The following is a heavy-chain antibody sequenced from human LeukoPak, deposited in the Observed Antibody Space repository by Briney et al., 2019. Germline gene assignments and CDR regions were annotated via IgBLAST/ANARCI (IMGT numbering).Heavy chain of an antibody. J-gene: IGHJ4*02. D-gene: IGHD1-1*01. CDR3: AGVAKERVGGVYYFDY. V-gene: IGHV3-13*01. CDR2: IGTACDT. Sequence: GVSLRLSCAASVFTFNVYYMHGVRRATGKGREWVSAIGTACDTYYTGSVKGRFTISRENAKTSLYLQMTSLRAGDTAVYYCAGVAKERVGGVYYFDYWGQGTLVTVSS. CDR1: VFTFNVYY.